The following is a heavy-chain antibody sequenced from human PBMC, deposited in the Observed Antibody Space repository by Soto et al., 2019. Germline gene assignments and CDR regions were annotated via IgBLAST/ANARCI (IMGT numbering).Heavy chain of an antibody. D-gene: IGHD2-2*01. CDR3: AKDSHWAIISPTHDY. J-gene: IGHJ4*01. V-gene: IGHV3-66*01. Sequence: GGSLRLSCAASGFTVSSNYMSWVRQAPGKGLEWVSVIHSGGSTYYADSVKGRFTISRDNSKNTLYLQMNSLRAEDTAIYYCAKDSHWAIISPTHDYWGHGTLVTVSS. CDR2: IHSGGST. CDR1: GFTVSSNY.